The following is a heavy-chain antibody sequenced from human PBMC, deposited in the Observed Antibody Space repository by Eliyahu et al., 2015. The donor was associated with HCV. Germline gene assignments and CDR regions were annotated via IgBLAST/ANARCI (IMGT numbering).Heavy chain of an antibody. V-gene: IGHV3-53*01. J-gene: IGHJ5*02. D-gene: IGHD3-10*01. Sequence: EVQLVESGGGLIQPGGSLRLSCAASGFTVXRNYMSWVRQAPGKGLEWVSVFYSGGSTYYADSVKGRFTISRDNSKNTLYLQMNSLRAEDTAVYYCARDFFFRESTSGGFDPWGQGTLVTVSS. CDR3: ARDFFFRESTSGGFDP. CDR2: FYSGGST. CDR1: GFTVXRNY.